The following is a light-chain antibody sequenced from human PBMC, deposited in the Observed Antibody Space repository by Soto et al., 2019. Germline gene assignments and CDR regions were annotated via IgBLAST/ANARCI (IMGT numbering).Light chain of an antibody. CDR1: RSNIGNNA. V-gene: IGLV1-44*01. J-gene: IGLJ1*01. Sequence: QSVLTQPPSASGTPGKRVTISCSGSRSNIGNNAVSWYQQFPGTAPKLLIYNNNQRPAGVPDRFSGSKSGPSASLAISGLQAEDEADYYCSSYSISSSYVFGSGTKLTVL. CDR2: NNN. CDR3: SSYSISSSYV.